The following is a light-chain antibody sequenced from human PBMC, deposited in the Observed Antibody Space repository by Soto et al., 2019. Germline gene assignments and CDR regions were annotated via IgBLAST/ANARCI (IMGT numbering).Light chain of an antibody. CDR3: SSDTGSNPPVV. V-gene: IGLV2-14*01. CDR1: SSDVGGYNY. CDR2: DVS. Sequence: QSVLTQPASVSGSPGQSITISCTGTSSDVGGYNYVSCYQQHPGKAPNLILFDVSNRPSGVSTRFSVSKSGNSASQTISGLQATDDGGYYCSSDTGSNPPVVFGGGTKVTVL. J-gene: IGLJ2*01.